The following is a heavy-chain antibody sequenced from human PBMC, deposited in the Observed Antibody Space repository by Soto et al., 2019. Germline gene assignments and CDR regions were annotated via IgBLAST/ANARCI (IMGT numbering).Heavy chain of an antibody. CDR1: GGSISSSSYY. D-gene: IGHD4-17*01. CDR3: AIHHDYGDYVWHWYFDL. CDR2: IYYSGST. Sequence: QLQLQESGPGLVKPSETLSLTCTVSGGSISSSSYYWGWIRQPPGKGLEWIGSIYYSGSTYYNPSLKSRVTISVDTSKNQFSLKLSSVTAADTAVYYCAIHHDYGDYVWHWYFDLWGRGTLVTVSS. J-gene: IGHJ2*01. V-gene: IGHV4-39*01.